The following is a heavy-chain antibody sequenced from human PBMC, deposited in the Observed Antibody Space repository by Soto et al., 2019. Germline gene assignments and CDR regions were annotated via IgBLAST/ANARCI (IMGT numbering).Heavy chain of an antibody. CDR2: ISGGGGSTI. V-gene: IGHV3-11*01. Sequence: QVQLVESGGGLVKPGGTLRLSCAASGFTFSDYYMSWIRQAPGKGLEWVSYISGGGGSTIQYADSVKGRFTISRDNANNSLHLQMNSLIVTDTAVYYCARVRGYYDSSSFDYWGQGTPVTVSS. CDR1: GFTFSDYY. J-gene: IGHJ4*02. CDR3: ARVRGYYDSSSFDY. D-gene: IGHD3-22*01.